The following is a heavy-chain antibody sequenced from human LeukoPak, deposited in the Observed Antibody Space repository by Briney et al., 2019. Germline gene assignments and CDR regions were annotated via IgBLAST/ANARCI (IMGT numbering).Heavy chain of an antibody. Sequence: GGSLRLSCAASGFTFSSYSMNWVRQAPGKGLEWVSSISSSSSYIYYADSVKGRFTISRDNAKNSLYLQMNSLRAEDTAVYYCARALSGTGPNIWGQGTMVTVSS. J-gene: IGHJ3*02. CDR3: ARALSGTGPNI. V-gene: IGHV3-21*01. CDR2: ISSSSSYI. D-gene: IGHD3/OR15-3a*01. CDR1: GFTFSSYS.